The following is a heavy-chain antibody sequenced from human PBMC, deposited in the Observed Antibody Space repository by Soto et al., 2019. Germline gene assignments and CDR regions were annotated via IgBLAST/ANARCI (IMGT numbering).Heavy chain of an antibody. CDR3: ASHVKYLDAFDI. Sequence: EVQLVQSGAEVKKPGESLRISCKGSGYSFTTYWITWLRQMPGKGLEWMGRIDPSDSYTNYSPSFQGHVTISADKSISTAYLQCSSLKASDTAMYYCASHVKYLDAFDIWGQGTMVTVSS. D-gene: IGHD3-10*02. CDR2: IDPSDSYT. V-gene: IGHV5-10-1*01. CDR1: GYSFTTYW. J-gene: IGHJ3*02.